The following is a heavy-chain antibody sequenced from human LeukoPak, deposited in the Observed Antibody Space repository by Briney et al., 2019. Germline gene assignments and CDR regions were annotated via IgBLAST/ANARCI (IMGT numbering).Heavy chain of an antibody. CDR2: INHSGST. CDR3: ARTRGRYCSGGSCYPYYFDY. J-gene: IGHJ4*02. V-gene: IGHV4-34*01. D-gene: IGHD2-15*01. Sequence: SETLSLTCAVYGGSFSGYYWSWIRQPPGKGLEWIGEINHSGSTNYNPSLRSRVTISVDTSKNQFSLKLSSVTAADTAVYYCARTRGRYCSGGSCYPYYFDYWGQGTLVTVSS. CDR1: GGSFSGYY.